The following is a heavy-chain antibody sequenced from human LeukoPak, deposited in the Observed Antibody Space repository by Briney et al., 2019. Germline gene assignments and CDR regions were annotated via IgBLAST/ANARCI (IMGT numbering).Heavy chain of an antibody. Sequence: GGSLRLSCAASGFTFSSYEMNWVRQAPGKGLEWVSYISSSGSTIYYADSVKGRFTISRDNAKNSLYLQMNSLRAEDTAVYYCARAGYYDILTGYYGGRDYWGQGTLVTVSS. CDR3: ARAGYYDILTGYYGGRDY. D-gene: IGHD3-9*01. CDR1: GFTFSSYE. J-gene: IGHJ4*02. CDR2: ISSSGSTI. V-gene: IGHV3-48*03.